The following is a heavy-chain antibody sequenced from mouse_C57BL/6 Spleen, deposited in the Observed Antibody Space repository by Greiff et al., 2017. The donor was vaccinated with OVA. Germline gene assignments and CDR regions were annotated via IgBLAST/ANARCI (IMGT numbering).Heavy chain of an antibody. CDR1: GYSITSGYY. V-gene: IGHV3-6*01. D-gene: IGHD4-1*01. Sequence: EVKLMESGPGLVKPSQSLSLTCSVTGYSITSGYYWNWIRQFPGNKLEWMCSISYYGSNNYNPSLKNRISITRDTSKNQFFLKFNSVTTEDTATYYCARGWDGWYFDVWGTGTTVTVSS. CDR3: ARGWDGWYFDV. J-gene: IGHJ1*03. CDR2: ISYYGSN.